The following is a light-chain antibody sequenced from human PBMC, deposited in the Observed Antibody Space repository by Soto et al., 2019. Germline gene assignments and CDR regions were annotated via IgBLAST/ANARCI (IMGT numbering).Light chain of an antibody. CDR3: QQYNSYRT. J-gene: IGKJ1*01. Sequence: DIRMTQSPSTLSASVGGRVTITCRASQSISNWLAWYQQKPGKAPKLLIYKAYSLEGGVPSRFSGSGSGTEFTLTSSSLQPDDFATYSCQQYNSYRTFGQGTKVEIK. V-gene: IGKV1-5*03. CDR2: KAY. CDR1: QSISNW.